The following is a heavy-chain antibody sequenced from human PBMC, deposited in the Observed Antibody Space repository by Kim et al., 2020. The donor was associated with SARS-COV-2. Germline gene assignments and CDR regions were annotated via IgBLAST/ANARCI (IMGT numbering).Heavy chain of an antibody. CDR1: GGSISSSSYY. CDR3: ARDRGSWTYFDY. D-gene: IGHD6-13*01. CDR2: IYYSGST. V-gene: IGHV4-39*07. J-gene: IGHJ4*02. Sequence: SETLSLTCTVSGGSISSSSYYWGWIRQPPGKGLEWIGSIYYSGSTYYNPSLKSRVTISVDTSKNQFSLKLSSVTAADTAVYYCARDRGSWTYFDYWGQGTLVTVSS.